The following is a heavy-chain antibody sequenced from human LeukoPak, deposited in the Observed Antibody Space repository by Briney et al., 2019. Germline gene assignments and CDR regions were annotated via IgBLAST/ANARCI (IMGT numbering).Heavy chain of an antibody. CDR3: TRHGGRDYYDSSEDAFDI. J-gene: IGHJ3*02. CDR2: IRSKAHSYAT. D-gene: IGHD3-22*01. V-gene: IGHV3-73*01. CDR1: GFTFSGSA. Sequence: GGSLRLSCAASGFTFSGSAMHWVRQASGKGLEWVGRIRSKAHSYATAYAASVKGRFTISRDDSKNTAYLQMNSPKTEDTAVYYCTRHGGRDYYDSSEDAFDIWGQGTMVIVSS.